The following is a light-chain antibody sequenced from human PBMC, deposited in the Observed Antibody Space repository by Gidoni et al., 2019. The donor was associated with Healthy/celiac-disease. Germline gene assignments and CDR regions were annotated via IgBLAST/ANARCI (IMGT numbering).Light chain of an antibody. CDR3: QQSYSTPRT. CDR1: QSISSY. Sequence: DIQMTQSPSSLSASVEDRVTITCRASQSISSYLNWSQQKPGKAPKLLIYAASSLQSGFPSRFSGSGSGTDFTLTISSLQPEDFATYYCQQSYSTPRTCXQXTKVEIK. J-gene: IGKJ1*01. V-gene: IGKV1-39*01. CDR2: AAS.